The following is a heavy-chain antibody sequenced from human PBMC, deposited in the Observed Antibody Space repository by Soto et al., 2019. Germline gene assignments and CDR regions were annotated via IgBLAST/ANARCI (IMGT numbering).Heavy chain of an antibody. CDR3: ARARRVGARYLDWLPSGLDAVES. J-gene: IGHJ3*02. CDR1: GYTFTSYY. Sequence: SSVKVSCKASGYTFTSYYMHWVRQTPGQGLEWMGIINPSGGSTSYAQKFQGRVTMTRDTSTSTVYMELSSLRAEDTAVYYCARARRVGARYLDWLPSGLDAVESWG. D-gene: IGHD3-9*01. CDR2: INPSGGST. V-gene: IGHV1-46*01.